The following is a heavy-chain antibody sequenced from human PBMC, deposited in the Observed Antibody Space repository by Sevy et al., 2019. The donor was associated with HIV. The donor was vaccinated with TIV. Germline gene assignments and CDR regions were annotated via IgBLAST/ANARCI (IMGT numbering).Heavy chain of an antibody. D-gene: IGHD4-4*01. CDR2: INHSGST. J-gene: IGHJ6*02. CDR1: GGSFSGYY. V-gene: IGHV4-34*01. CDR3: ARVQYRYYYYYYGMDV. Sequence: SETLSLTCAVYGGSFSGYYWSWIRQPPGKGLEWIGEINHSGSTNYNPSLKSRVTISVDTSKNHFSLKLSSVTAADTAVYYCARVQYRYYYYYYGMDVWGQGTTVTVSS.